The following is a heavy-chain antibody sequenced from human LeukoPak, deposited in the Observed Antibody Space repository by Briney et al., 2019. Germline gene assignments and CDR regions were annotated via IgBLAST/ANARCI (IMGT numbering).Heavy chain of an antibody. CDR2: IYTSANT. V-gene: IGHV4-4*07. J-gene: IGHJ3*02. CDR1: GALMSSYH. CDR3: ARNRIWNDAGHDSFDI. Sequence: PSETLSLTCTVCGALMSSYHGSGPRQPAGKGLEWIGRIYTSANTNYSPSFKSRATISIDRSKNQFSLNLPSVTAADTAVYYCARNRIWNDAGHDSFDIWGQGTMVTVSS. D-gene: IGHD1-1*01.